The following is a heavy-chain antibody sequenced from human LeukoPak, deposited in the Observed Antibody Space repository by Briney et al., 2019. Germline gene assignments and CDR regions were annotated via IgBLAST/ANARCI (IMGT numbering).Heavy chain of an antibody. Sequence: ALVKVSCKASGGTFSSYAISWVRQAPGQGLEWMGGIIPIFGTANYAQKFQGRVTITADESTSTAYMELSSLRSEDTAVYYCARSLGYSYGYYDYWGQGTLVTVSS. CDR3: ARSLGYSYGYYDY. CDR2: IIPIFGTA. D-gene: IGHD5-18*01. J-gene: IGHJ4*02. CDR1: GGTFSSYA. V-gene: IGHV1-69*13.